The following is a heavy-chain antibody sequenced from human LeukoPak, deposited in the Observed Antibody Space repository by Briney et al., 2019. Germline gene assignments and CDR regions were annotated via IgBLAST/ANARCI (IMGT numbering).Heavy chain of an antibody. D-gene: IGHD3-10*01. Sequence: GGSLGLSCAASGFTFRNYVIHWVRQAPGKGLEWVAVTSSDLNVKLYADSVKGRFTISRDNSRSTLYLQMNSLRPEDTAIYYCAREGYYGSGSPPSLYFDYWGQGTLVTVSS. CDR1: GFTFRNYV. V-gene: IGHV3-30-3*01. CDR3: AREGYYGSGSPPSLYFDY. CDR2: TSSDLNVK. J-gene: IGHJ4*02.